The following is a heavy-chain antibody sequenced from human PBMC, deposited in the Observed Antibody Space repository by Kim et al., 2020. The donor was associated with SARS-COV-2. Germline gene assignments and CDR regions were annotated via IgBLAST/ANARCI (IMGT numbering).Heavy chain of an antibody. CDR1: GFTFGDYA. D-gene: IGHD3-10*01. V-gene: IGHV3-49*03. Sequence: GGSLRLSCTASGFTFGDYAMSWFRQAPGKGLEWVGFIRSKAYGGTTEYAASVKGRFTISRDDSKSIAYLQMNSLKTEDTAVYYCTRDALDYYGSGSYYIPRVYYYGMGVWGQGTTVTVSS. CDR2: IRSKAYGGTT. CDR3: TRDALDYYGSGSYYIPRVYYYGMGV. J-gene: IGHJ6*02.